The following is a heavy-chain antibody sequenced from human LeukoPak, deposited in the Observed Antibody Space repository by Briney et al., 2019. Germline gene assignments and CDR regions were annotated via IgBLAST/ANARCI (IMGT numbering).Heavy chain of an antibody. Sequence: GGSLRLSCEASGVTFSSYVMSWVRQAPGKGPEWVSGISGSGGGTYYADSVKGRFTISRDNSKNTLYLQMNSLRAEDTAVYYCAKDHRRYYDSSDFDYWGQGTLVTVSS. D-gene: IGHD3-22*01. J-gene: IGHJ4*02. CDR1: GVTFSSYV. V-gene: IGHV3-23*01. CDR2: ISGSGGGT. CDR3: AKDHRRYYDSSDFDY.